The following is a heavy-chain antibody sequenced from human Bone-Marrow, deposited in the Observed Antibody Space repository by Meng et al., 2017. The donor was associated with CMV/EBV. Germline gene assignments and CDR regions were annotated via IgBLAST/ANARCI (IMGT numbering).Heavy chain of an antibody. CDR3: ARALYDFWRGYYSWAY. CDR2: INPNSGGT. J-gene: IGHJ4*02. CDR1: GYTFTGYY. Sequence: ASVKVSCKASGYTFTGYYMHWVRQAPGQGLEWMGWINPNSGGTNYAQKFQGRVTMTRDTSISTAYMELSRLRSDDTAVYYCARALYDFWRGYYSWAYWGQGTLVTVSS. D-gene: IGHD3-3*01. V-gene: IGHV1-2*02.